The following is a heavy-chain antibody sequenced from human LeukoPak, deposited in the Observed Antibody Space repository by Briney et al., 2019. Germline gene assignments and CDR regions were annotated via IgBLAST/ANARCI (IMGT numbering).Heavy chain of an antibody. CDR3: AKAPPKEHDFWSGYYNYMDV. V-gene: IGHV4-4*07. Sequence: PSETLSLTCTVSGGSISSYYWSWIRQPAGKGLESIGHISTSGSTNYNPSLKSRVTMSVDTSKNQFSLKLSSVTAADTAVYYCAKAPPKEHDFWSGYYNYMDVWGKGTTVTVSS. J-gene: IGHJ6*03. CDR2: ISTSGST. D-gene: IGHD3-3*01. CDR1: GGSISSYY.